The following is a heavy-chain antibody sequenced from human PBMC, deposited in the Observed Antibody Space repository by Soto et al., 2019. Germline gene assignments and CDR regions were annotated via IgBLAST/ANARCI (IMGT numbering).Heavy chain of an antibody. CDR1: GFTFSSYA. D-gene: IGHD1-26*01. Sequence: GSLRLSCAASGFTFSSYAMSWVRQAPGKGLEWVSAISGSGGSTYYADSVKGRFTISRDNSKNTLYLQMNSLRAEDTAVYYCAKRRGGGSYYYYYGMDVWGQGTTVTVSS. CDR3: AKRRGGGSYYYYYGMDV. CDR2: ISGSGGST. J-gene: IGHJ6*02. V-gene: IGHV3-23*01.